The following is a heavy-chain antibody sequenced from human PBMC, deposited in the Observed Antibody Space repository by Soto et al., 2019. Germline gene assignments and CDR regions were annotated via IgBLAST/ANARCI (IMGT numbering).Heavy chain of an antibody. Sequence: EVQLLESGGGLVQPGGSLRLSCAASGFTFSSYAMSWVRQAPGKGLEWVSAISGSGGSTYYADSVKGRFTISRDNSKNPLYLQMNSLGAEDTAVYYCAKNPQGSVVGYFDLWGRGTLVTVSS. CDR1: GFTFSSYA. D-gene: IGHD3-10*01. CDR3: AKNPQGSVVGYFDL. CDR2: ISGSGGST. J-gene: IGHJ2*01. V-gene: IGHV3-23*01.